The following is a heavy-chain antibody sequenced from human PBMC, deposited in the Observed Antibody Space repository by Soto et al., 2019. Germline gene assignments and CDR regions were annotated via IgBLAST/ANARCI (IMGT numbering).Heavy chain of an antibody. Sequence: WETLSLTCTVSDVSISSYYWSWIRQPAGKGLEWIGRIYTSGTTNYNPSLESRVTMSVDTSKNQFSLKLSSVTAADTAVYYCARDLVVGASPALDVWGQGTTVTVSS. CDR2: IYTSGTT. D-gene: IGHD1-26*01. CDR3: ARDLVVGASPALDV. CDR1: DVSISSYY. V-gene: IGHV4-4*07. J-gene: IGHJ6*02.